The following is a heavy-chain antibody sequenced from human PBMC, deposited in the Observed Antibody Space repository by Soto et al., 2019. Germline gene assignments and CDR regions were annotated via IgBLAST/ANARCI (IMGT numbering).Heavy chain of an antibody. V-gene: IGHV1-46*01. D-gene: IGHD3-3*01. J-gene: IGHJ4*02. CDR1: GYTFTTHL. CDR3: AAWGGLLVDYNFWRGPYDY. Sequence: GASVKVSCKPSGYTFTTHLLHWVRQSPGQGLEWMGIINPSSGRTKYAQQFQGRVTMTRDTSTSTVYMELTSLSSEDTAVYYCAAWGGLLVDYNFWRGPYDYWGQGSLVTVSS. CDR2: INPSSGRT.